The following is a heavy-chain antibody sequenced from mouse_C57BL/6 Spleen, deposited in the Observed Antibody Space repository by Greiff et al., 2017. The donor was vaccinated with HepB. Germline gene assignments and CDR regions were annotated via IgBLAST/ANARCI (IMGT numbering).Heavy chain of an antibody. V-gene: IGHV1-67*01. D-gene: IGHD1-1*01. Sequence: VKLMESGPELVRPGVSVKISCKGSGYTFTDYAMHWVKQSHAKSLEWIGVISTYYGDASYNQKFKDKATMTVDKSSSTAYMELARLTSEDSAVYYCVKRGYYGSSYWYFDVWGTGTTVTVSS. CDR1: GYTFTDYA. CDR3: VKRGYYGSSYWYFDV. J-gene: IGHJ1*03. CDR2: ISTYYGDA.